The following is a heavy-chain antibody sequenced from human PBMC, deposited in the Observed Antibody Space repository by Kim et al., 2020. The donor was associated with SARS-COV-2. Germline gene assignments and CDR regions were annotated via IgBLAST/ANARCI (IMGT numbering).Heavy chain of an antibody. Sequence: VNAQKFQGRVTMTRNTSMSTAYMELSSLRSEDTAVYYCARTVDSGYDGRYWGQGTLVTVSS. J-gene: IGHJ4*02. V-gene: IGHV1-8*01. CDR3: ARTVDSGYDGRY. D-gene: IGHD5-12*01.